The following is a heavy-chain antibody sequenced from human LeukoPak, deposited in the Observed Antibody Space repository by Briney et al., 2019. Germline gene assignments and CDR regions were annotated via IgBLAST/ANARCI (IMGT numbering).Heavy chain of an antibody. V-gene: IGHV1-18*01. Sequence: ASVKVSCKASVYTFTSYGISWVRQAPGQGLEWMGWISPYNGNTNYAQNLQGRVTMTTDTSTSTAYMELRSLRSDDTAVYYCARDQVYCSGGSCYWVDYYYYYGMDVWGQGTTVTVSS. J-gene: IGHJ6*02. CDR2: ISPYNGNT. CDR1: VYTFTSYG. D-gene: IGHD2-15*01. CDR3: ARDQVYCSGGSCYWVDYYYYYGMDV.